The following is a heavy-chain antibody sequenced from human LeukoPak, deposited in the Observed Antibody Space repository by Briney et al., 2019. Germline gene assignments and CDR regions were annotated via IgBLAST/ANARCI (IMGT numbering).Heavy chain of an antibody. CDR1: VFTFSSYA. Sequence: PGGSLRLSCAASVFTFSSYAMSWVRQAPGKGLVGVSAISGSGGSTYYADSVKGRFTISRDNSKNTLYLQMNSLRAEDTAVYYCARSAHRYCSGGSCYYYYYGMDVWGQGTTVTVSS. CDR2: ISGSGGST. D-gene: IGHD2-15*01. V-gene: IGHV3-23*01. CDR3: ARSAHRYCSGGSCYYYYYGMDV. J-gene: IGHJ6*02.